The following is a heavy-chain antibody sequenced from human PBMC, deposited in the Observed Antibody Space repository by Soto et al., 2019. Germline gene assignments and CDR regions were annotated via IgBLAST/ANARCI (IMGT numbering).Heavy chain of an antibody. CDR1: GFTFSDYY. CDR2: ISSSSSYT. J-gene: IGHJ4*02. Sequence: QVQLVESGGGLVKPGGSLRLTCADSGFTFSDYYMSWIRQAPGKGLECVSYISSSSSYTNYADSVKCRFTISRDNAKNSLYLQMDSLRAEDTAVYYCARTEEASIVLFLEWLSPYFDSWGQGTLVTVSS. CDR3: ARTEEASIVLFLEWLSPYFDS. V-gene: IGHV3-11*06. D-gene: IGHD3-3*01.